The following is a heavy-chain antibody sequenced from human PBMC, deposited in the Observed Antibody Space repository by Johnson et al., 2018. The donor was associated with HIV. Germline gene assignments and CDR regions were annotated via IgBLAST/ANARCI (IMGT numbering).Heavy chain of an antibody. CDR1: GFTFSSYW. V-gene: IGHV3-74*01. Sequence: VQLVESGGGLVQPGGSLRLSCAASGFTFSSYWMHWVRQAPGKGLVWVSRINNDGRSTTYADSVKGRFTISRDNAKNTLYLQMNSRRAEDTAGYYCARARIGYSSSGDAFESWGQGTMVTVSS. J-gene: IGHJ3*02. CDR2: INNDGRST. D-gene: IGHD6-13*01. CDR3: ARARIGYSSSGDAFES.